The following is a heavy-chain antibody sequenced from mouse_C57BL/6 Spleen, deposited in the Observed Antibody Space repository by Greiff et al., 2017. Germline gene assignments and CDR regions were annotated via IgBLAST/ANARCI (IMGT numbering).Heavy chain of an antibody. D-gene: IGHD2-5*01. Sequence: QVQLQQPGAELVKPGASVKLSCKASGYTFTSYWMQWVKQRPGQGLEWIGEIDPSDRYTNYNQKFKGKATLTVDTSSSTAYMQLSSLTSEDSAVYYCARGRTAYYSSYKGFDYWGQGTTLTVSS. V-gene: IGHV1-50*01. CDR3: ARGRTAYYSSYKGFDY. CDR1: GYTFTSYW. J-gene: IGHJ2*01. CDR2: IDPSDRYT.